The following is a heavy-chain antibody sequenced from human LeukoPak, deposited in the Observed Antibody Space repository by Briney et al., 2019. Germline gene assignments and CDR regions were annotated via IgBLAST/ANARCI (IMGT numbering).Heavy chain of an antibody. Sequence: GGSLRLSCAASGFTFSSYSMNWVRQAPGKGLEWVLSISSSSSYIYYADSVKGRFTISRDNAKNSLYLQMNSLRAEDTAVYYCARADFDWLHDYWGQGTLVTVSS. CDR2: ISSSSSYI. J-gene: IGHJ4*02. CDR1: GFTFSSYS. D-gene: IGHD3-9*01. V-gene: IGHV3-21*01. CDR3: ARADFDWLHDY.